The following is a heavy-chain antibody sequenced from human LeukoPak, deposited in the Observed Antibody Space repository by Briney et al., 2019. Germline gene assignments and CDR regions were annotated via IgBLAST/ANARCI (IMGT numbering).Heavy chain of an antibody. V-gene: IGHV4-34*01. J-gene: IGHJ1*01. CDR1: AGSFSGYY. CDR3: ASGPHREYYDRPFQH. D-gene: IGHD3-22*01. Sequence: SETLSLTCAVYAGSFSGYYWSWIRQPPGQGLEWIGETNNSGSTNYNPSLKSRVTISVDTSKNPFTLQRSSVTAADTAVYYCASGPHREYYDRPFQHWGQGTLVTVSS. CDR2: TNNSGST.